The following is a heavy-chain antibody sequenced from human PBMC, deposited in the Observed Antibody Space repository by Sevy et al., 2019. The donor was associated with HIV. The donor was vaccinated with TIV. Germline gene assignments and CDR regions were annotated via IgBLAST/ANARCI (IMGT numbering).Heavy chain of an antibody. CDR3: AGENAWGRGYS. J-gene: IGHJ4*02. V-gene: IGHV4-59*08. CDR2: IYYNGHI. CDR1: GGSITSLY. D-gene: IGHD1-26*01. Sequence: SETLSLTCTVSGGSITSLYWKWIRQPPGKGLEWIANIYYNGHINYDPSLKSRVTLSLDTSKNQFSLRLSSVTAADTAMYYCAGENAWGRGYSWGQGTLVTVSS.